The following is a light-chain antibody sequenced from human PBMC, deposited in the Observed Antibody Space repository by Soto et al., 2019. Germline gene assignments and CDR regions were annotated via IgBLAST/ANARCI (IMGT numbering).Light chain of an antibody. CDR3: QQSYSTPS. J-gene: IGKJ4*01. Sequence: DIQMTQSPSSLSASVGDRVTITCRASQSISSYLNWYQQKPGEAPKLLIYAASSLQSGVPSRFSGSGSGTDFTLTISSLQPEDFATYYCQQSYSTPSFGGGTKVDIK. CDR2: AAS. CDR1: QSISSY. V-gene: IGKV1-39*01.